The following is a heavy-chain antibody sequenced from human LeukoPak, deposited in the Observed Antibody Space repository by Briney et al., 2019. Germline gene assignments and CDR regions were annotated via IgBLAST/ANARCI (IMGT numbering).Heavy chain of an antibody. J-gene: IGHJ4*02. CDR3: ARALVYSYGPHY. V-gene: IGHV3-74*01. Sequence: GGSLRLSCAASGFTFSSYWMHWVRQAAGKGVVWVSRINSDGISTSYADSVKGRFTIPRDNAKNKLDLPMNSLRAKDTAVYYCARALVYSYGPHYRGQGTLVTVSS. CDR1: GFTFSSYW. CDR2: INSDGIST. D-gene: IGHD5-18*01.